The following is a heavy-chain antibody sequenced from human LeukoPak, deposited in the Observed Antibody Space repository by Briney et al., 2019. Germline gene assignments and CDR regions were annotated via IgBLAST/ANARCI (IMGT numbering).Heavy chain of an antibody. Sequence: SETLSLTCTVSGGSISSSRYYWGWVRQPPGRGLEWLGRIYYTGSTYYHPSLQSRVTISVGTYKNKSSLRLSSVTVADTAVYYCARDYGDYYFDYWGQGTLALVSA. CDR2: IYYTGST. D-gene: IGHD4-17*01. V-gene: IGHV4-39*02. CDR3: ARDYGDYYFDY. J-gene: IGHJ4*02. CDR1: GGSISSSRYY.